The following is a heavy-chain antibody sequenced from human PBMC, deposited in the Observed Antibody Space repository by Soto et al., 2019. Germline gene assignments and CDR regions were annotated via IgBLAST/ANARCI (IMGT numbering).Heavy chain of an antibody. CDR1: GFTFSSYA. J-gene: IGHJ4*02. CDR2: ISSSSNYK. Sequence: EVHLVESGGGLVRPGGSLRLSCAASGFTFSSYAMNWVRQAPGKGLEWVSSISSSSNYKNYADSVKGRFTISRDNAKNSLYLQMNSLGAEDTAVYYCARDPPSIAVRRDFDCWGQGTLVTVSS. D-gene: IGHD6-6*01. V-gene: IGHV3-21*01. CDR3: ARDPPSIAVRRDFDC.